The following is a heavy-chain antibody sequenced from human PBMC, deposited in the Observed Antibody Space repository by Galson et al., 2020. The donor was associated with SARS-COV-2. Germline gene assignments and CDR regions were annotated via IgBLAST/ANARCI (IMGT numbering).Heavy chain of an antibody. J-gene: IGHJ5*02. D-gene: IGHD5-18*01. V-gene: IGHV1-2*02. Sequence: ASVKVSCKASGYTITGYYMHWVRQAPGQGLEWMGWINPNSGGTNYAQKFQGRGTMTRDTSISTAYMELSRLRSDDTAVYYCARSVDTEDWFDPWGQGTLVTVSS. CDR1: GYTITGYY. CDR3: ARSVDTEDWFDP. CDR2: INPNSGGT.